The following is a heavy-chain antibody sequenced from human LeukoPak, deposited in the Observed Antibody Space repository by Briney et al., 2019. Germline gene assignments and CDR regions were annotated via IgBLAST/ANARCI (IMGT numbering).Heavy chain of an antibody. CDR1: GFTFSSYS. CDR2: ISGSSSTI. Sequence: PGGSLRLSCAASGFTFSSYSMNWVRQAPGKGLEWVSYISGSSSTIYYADSVKGRFTISRDNSKNTLYLQMNSLRAEDTAVYYCASGGTMFDPWGQGTLVTVSS. CDR3: ASGGTMFDP. V-gene: IGHV3-48*01. D-gene: IGHD3-10*01. J-gene: IGHJ5*02.